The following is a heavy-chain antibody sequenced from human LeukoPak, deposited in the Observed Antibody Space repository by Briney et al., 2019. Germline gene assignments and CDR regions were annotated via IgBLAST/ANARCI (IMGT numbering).Heavy chain of an antibody. CDR2: IRYDGSNK. D-gene: IGHD1-1*01. Sequence: GGSLRLSCAASGFTFSSYGMHWVRQAPGKGLEWVAFIRYDGSNKYYADSVKGRFTISRDNSKNALYLQMNSLRAEDTAVYYCAKEGETGHFSMPHDAFDIWGQGTMVTVSS. CDR1: GFTFSSYG. J-gene: IGHJ3*02. V-gene: IGHV3-30*02. CDR3: AKEGETGHFSMPHDAFDI.